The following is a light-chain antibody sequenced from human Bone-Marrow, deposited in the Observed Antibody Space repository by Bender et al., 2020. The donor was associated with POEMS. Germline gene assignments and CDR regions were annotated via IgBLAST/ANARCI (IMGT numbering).Light chain of an antibody. CDR3: CSYAGRTYV. CDR2: DVT. CDR1: SSDVGGYDY. J-gene: IGLJ1*01. Sequence: HSALTQPRSVSGSPGQSVTIPCTGTSSDVGGYDYVSWYQQHPGKAPKIMIYDVTERPSGVPDRFSGSKSGNTASLTISGLQTEDEADYYCCSYAGRTYVFGSEAVLTV. V-gene: IGLV2-11*01.